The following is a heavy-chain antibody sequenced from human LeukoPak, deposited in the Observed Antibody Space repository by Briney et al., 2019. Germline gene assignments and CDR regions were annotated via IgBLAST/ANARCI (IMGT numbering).Heavy chain of an antibody. Sequence: GGSLRLSCAASGFTFSSYWMHWVRQAAGEGLVWVSRINSDGSSTRYVDSVKGRFTISRDNAKNTLYLQMNSLRAEDTAVYYCARGGSYSLDAFDIWGQGTMVTVSS. D-gene: IGHD1-26*01. CDR2: INSDGSST. J-gene: IGHJ3*02. V-gene: IGHV3-74*01. CDR1: GFTFSSYW. CDR3: ARGGSYSLDAFDI.